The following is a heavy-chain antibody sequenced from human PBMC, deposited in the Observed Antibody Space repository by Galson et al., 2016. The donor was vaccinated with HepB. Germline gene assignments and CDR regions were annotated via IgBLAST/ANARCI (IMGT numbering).Heavy chain of an antibody. D-gene: IGHD2-21*02. CDR2: ISYDGRYK. CDR3: ARDPACGGDCYSEFDWFDP. J-gene: IGHJ5*02. V-gene: IGHV3-30*04. CDR1: GFSFSNYA. Sequence: FSAASGFSFSNYAMHWVRQAPGKGLEWVAVISYDGRYKYYADSVKGRFTISRDNSNNTLYLQMNSLRAEDTAVYYCARDPACGGDCYSEFDWFDPWGQGTLVTASS.